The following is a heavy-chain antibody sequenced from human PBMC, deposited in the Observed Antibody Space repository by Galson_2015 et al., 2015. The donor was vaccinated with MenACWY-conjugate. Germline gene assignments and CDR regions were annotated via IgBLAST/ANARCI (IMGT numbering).Heavy chain of an antibody. J-gene: IGHJ4*02. CDR3: AREMGYFDH. V-gene: IGHV1-18*04. Sequence: SVKVSCKASGLIFTNSGFNWVRQAPGQGLEWMGWISASNGNTKYAQRFQDRVTMTKDESTSTAYMELRSLTSDDTALYYCAREMGYFDHWGQGSLVTVSS. D-gene: IGHD6-13*01. CDR1: GLIFTNSG. CDR2: ISASNGNT.